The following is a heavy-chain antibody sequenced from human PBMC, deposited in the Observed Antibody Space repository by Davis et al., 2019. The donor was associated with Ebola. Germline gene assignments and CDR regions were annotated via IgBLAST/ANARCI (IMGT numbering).Heavy chain of an antibody. CDR3: ARDRPVRYSYGYIPYYYYGMDV. D-gene: IGHD5-18*01. CDR1: GYTFTSYY. CDR2: INPSGGST. Sequence: ASVKVSCKASGYTFTSYYMHWVRQAPGQGLEWMGIINPSGGSTSYAQKFQGRVTITADKSTSTAYMELSSLRSEDTAVYYCARDRPVRYSYGYIPYYYYGMDVWGQGTTVTVSS. V-gene: IGHV1-46*01. J-gene: IGHJ6*02.